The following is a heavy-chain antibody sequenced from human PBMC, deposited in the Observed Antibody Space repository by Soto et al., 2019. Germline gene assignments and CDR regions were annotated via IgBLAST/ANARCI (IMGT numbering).Heavy chain of an antibody. CDR1: GYRFTRYS. V-gene: IGHV5-51*07. J-gene: IGHJ6*02. CDR3: ARVPGGYYYGMDF. D-gene: IGHD2-2*01. CDR2: IYPGDSDT. Sequence: GDSLKISFKAPGYRFTRYSIGWVHQMPGKVLEWMGIIYPGDSDTRYSPSFQGHVPISADKPISTAYLQWSSLNASDPAMYYCARVPGGYYYGMDFWGQGTTPTVSS.